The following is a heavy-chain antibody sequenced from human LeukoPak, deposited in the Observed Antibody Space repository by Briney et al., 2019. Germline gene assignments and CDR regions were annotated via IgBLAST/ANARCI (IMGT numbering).Heavy chain of an antibody. V-gene: IGHV3-48*04. CDR3: ARALGKYQLPSDY. J-gene: IGHJ4*02. Sequence: GGSLRLSCAASGFTFSNYWMTWVRQAPGKGLEWVSYISSSSSTIYYADSVKGRFTISRDNAKNSLYLQMNSLRAEDTAVYYCARALGKYQLPSDYWGQGTLVTVSS. D-gene: IGHD2-2*01. CDR2: ISSSSSTI. CDR1: GFTFSNYW.